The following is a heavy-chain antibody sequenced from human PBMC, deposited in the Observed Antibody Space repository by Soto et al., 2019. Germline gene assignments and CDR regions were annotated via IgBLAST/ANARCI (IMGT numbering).Heavy chain of an antibody. CDR3: SGSGWYEGYYYYGMDV. J-gene: IGHJ6*02. CDR2: ISYDGSNK. CDR1: GFTFSSYA. D-gene: IGHD6-19*01. V-gene: IGHV3-30-3*01. Sequence: QVQLVESGGGVVQPGRSLRLSCAASGFTFSSYAMHWVRQAPGKGLEWVAVISYDGSNKYYADSVKGRFTISRDNSKNTLYLQMNSLRAEDTAVYYCSGSGWYEGYYYYGMDVWGQGTTVTVSS.